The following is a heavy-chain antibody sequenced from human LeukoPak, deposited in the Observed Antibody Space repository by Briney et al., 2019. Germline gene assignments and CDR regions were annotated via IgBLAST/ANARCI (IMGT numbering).Heavy chain of an antibody. CDR3: ARLQRAAAAETSEDY. CDR2: IYYSGST. J-gene: IGHJ4*02. Sequence: SETLSLTCTVSGGSISSSSYYWGWIRQPPGKGLEWIGSIYYSGSTYYNPSLKSRVTLSVDTSKNQFSLKLSSVTAADTAVYYCARLQRAAAAETSEDYWGQGTLVTVSS. D-gene: IGHD6-13*01. V-gene: IGHV4-39*01. CDR1: GGSISSSSYY.